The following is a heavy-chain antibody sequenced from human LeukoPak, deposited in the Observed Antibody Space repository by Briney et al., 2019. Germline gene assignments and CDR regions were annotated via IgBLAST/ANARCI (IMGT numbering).Heavy chain of an antibody. J-gene: IGHJ3*02. V-gene: IGHV1-2*02. D-gene: IGHD6-6*01. CDR3: AREGDSSSFDAFDI. CDR1: GYTFTSYY. Sequence: ASVKVSCKASGYTFTSYYMHWVRQAPGQGLEWMGWINPNSGGTNYAQKFQGRVTMTRDTSISTAYMELSRLRSDDTAVYYCAREGDSSSFDAFDIWGQGTMVTVSS. CDR2: INPNSGGT.